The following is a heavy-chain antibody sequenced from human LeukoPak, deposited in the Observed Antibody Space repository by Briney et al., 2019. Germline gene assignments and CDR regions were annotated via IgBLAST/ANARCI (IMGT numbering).Heavy chain of an antibody. Sequence: SETLSFTCTVSGGSISSYYWSWIRQPPGKGLEWIGYIYYSGSTNYNPSLKSRVTISVDTSKNQFSLKLSSVTAADTAMYYCARGVGVVASIDYWGQGTLVTVSS. J-gene: IGHJ4*02. CDR3: ARGVGVVASIDY. CDR1: GGSISSYY. CDR2: IYYSGST. V-gene: IGHV4-59*01. D-gene: IGHD5-12*01.